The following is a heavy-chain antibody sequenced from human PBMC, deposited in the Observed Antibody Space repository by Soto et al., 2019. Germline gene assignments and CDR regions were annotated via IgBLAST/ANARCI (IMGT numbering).Heavy chain of an antibody. D-gene: IGHD6-25*01. J-gene: IGHJ5*02. CDR3: ARKPSGAPRLGWFDP. Sequence: PGGTRRRSGAASGFTFGSYARHWVRQGPGKGREWVAVISYDGSNKYYADSVKGRFIISRDNSKNTLYLQMTSLRAEDTAVYYCARKPSGAPRLGWFDPWGQGTLVTVSS. CDR1: GFTFGSYA. V-gene: IGHV3-30-3*01. CDR2: ISYDGSNK.